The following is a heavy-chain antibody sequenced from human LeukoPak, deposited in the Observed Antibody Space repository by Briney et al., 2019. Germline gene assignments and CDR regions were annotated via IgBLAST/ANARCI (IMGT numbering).Heavy chain of an antibody. CDR1: GGSISSGGYY. CDR2: IYYSGST. J-gene: IGHJ4*02. CDR3: ASGRTTVTKIDY. Sequence: SETLSLTCTVSGGSISSGGYYWSWIRQHPGKGLEWIGYIYYSGSTYYNPSLKSRVTISVDTSKNQFSLKLSSVTAADTAVYYCASGRTTVTKIDYWGQGTLVTVSS. V-gene: IGHV4-31*03. D-gene: IGHD4-17*01.